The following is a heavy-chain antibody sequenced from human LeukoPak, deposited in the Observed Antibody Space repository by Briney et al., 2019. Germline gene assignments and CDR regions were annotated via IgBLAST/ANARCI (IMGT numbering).Heavy chain of an antibody. CDR1: GYTFTGYY. Sequence: ASVKVSCKASGYTFTGYYMHWVRQAPGQGLEWMGWINPNSGGTNYAQKFQGRVTMTRDTSISTAYMELSRLRSDDTAVYYCARDPSYCGGGCYAFDIWGQGTMVTVSS. J-gene: IGHJ3*02. V-gene: IGHV1-2*02. CDR3: ARDPSYCGGGCYAFDI. CDR2: INPNSGGT. D-gene: IGHD2-21*02.